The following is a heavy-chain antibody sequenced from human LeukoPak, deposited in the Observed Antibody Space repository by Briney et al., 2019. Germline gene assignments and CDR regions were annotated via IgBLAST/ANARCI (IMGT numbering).Heavy chain of an antibody. Sequence: GGSLRLSCVASGFTFSSFGMHWVRQAPGKGLEWVAFIRYDGSNKYYADSVKGRFTISRDNSKNTLYLQMNSLRAEDTAVYYCAKDDKRYCSGGSCYFDYWGQGTLVTVSS. J-gene: IGHJ4*02. CDR3: AKDDKRYCSGGSCYFDY. CDR1: GFTFSSFG. D-gene: IGHD2-15*01. V-gene: IGHV3-30*02. CDR2: IRYDGSNK.